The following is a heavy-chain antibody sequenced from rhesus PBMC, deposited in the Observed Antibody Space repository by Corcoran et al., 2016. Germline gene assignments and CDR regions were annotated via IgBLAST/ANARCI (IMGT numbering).Heavy chain of an antibody. CDR3: ARRSKLDY. CDR1: GGSISSGYD. V-gene: IGHV4-76*01. D-gene: IGHD1-44*02. J-gene: IGHJ4*01. Sequence: SLTCAVSGGSISSGYDWSWIRQPPGKGLEWIGYIYGSSGSTNYNPSLKNRVTISKDASKNQLSLKLSSVTAADTAVYYCARRSKLDYWGQGVLVTVSS. CDR2: IYGSSGST.